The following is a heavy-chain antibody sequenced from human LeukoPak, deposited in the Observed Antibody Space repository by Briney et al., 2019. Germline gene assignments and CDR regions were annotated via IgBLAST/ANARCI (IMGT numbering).Heavy chain of an antibody. Sequence: GASVKVSCKASGYNFTGYYINWVRQAPGQGLDWMGWINPNSGGTKFAQKFQGRVTMTRDTSISTSYMELNRLTSDDTAVYYCARDFGDYINDAFDIWGQGTMVTVSS. D-gene: IGHD3-10*01. CDR2: INPNSGGT. J-gene: IGHJ3*02. CDR3: ARDFGDYINDAFDI. CDR1: GYNFTGYY. V-gene: IGHV1-2*02.